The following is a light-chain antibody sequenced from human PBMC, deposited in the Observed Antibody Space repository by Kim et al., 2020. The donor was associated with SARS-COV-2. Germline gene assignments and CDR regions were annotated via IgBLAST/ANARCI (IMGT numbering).Light chain of an antibody. V-gene: IGLV3-1*01. CDR3: QAWDSSTVV. CDR1: KLGDKY. J-gene: IGLJ2*01. CDR2: QDS. Sequence: SVSPGQTASITCSGDKLGDKYACWYQQKPGQGPVLVIYQDSKRPSGIPERFSGSNSGNTATLTIRGTQAMDEADYYCQAWDSSTVVFGGGTQLTVL.